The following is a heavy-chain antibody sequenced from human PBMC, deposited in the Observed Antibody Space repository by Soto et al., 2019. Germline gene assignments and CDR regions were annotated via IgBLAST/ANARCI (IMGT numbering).Heavy chain of an antibody. Sequence: QVQLVQSGAEVKKPGASVKVSCKASGYTFTSYGINWVRQAPGKGLEWMGWVNIYEGNTNYAQKLKGRVTMTTDTSTSTAYLELRTLRSDGTAVYYCARERGGYTYGDYWGQGTQVTVSS. CDR1: GYTFTSYG. V-gene: IGHV1-18*01. CDR2: VNIYEGNT. J-gene: IGHJ4*02. CDR3: ARERGGYTYGDY. D-gene: IGHD5-18*01.